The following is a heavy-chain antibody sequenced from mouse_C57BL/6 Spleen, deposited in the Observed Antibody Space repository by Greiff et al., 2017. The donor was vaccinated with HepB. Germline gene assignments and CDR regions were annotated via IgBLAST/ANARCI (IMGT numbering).Heavy chain of an antibody. CDR1: GYTFTDYY. Sequence: EVQLQQSGPVLVKPGASVKMSCKASGYTFTDYYMNWVKQSHGKSLEWIGVINPYNGGTSYNQKFKGKATLTVDKSSSTAYMELNSLTSEDSAVYYCARLITTVGDAMDYWGQGTSVTVSS. CDR3: ARLITTVGDAMDY. J-gene: IGHJ4*01. V-gene: IGHV1-19*01. D-gene: IGHD1-1*01. CDR2: INPYNGGT.